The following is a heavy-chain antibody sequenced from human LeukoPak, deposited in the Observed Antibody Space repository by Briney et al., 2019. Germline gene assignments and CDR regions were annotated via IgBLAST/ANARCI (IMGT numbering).Heavy chain of an antibody. CDR1: GFTFSNYA. Sequence: GGSLRLSCGASGFTFSNYAMSWVRQAPGKGLEWVSGINDNGSTRFYAASVKGRFTSSRDNPKNTLYLQMNSLRAEDTAVYYCARDRVTYFDYWGQGTLVTVSS. D-gene: IGHD2-21*02. CDR2: INDNGSTR. V-gene: IGHV3-23*01. J-gene: IGHJ4*02. CDR3: ARDRVTYFDY.